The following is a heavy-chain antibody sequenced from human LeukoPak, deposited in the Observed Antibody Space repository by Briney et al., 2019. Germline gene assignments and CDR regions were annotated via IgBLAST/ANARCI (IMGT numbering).Heavy chain of an antibody. J-gene: IGHJ4*02. CDR2: IKQDGSEK. D-gene: IGHD3-3*01. V-gene: IGHV3-7*01. CDR1: GFTFSSYW. CDR3: ARDSRSGDFWSGTFDY. Sequence: GGSLRLSCAASGFTFSSYWMSWVRQAPGKGLEWVANIKQDGSEKYYVDSVKGRFTISRDNAKNSLYLQMNSLRAEDTAVYYCARDSRSGDFWSGTFDYWGRGTLVTVSS.